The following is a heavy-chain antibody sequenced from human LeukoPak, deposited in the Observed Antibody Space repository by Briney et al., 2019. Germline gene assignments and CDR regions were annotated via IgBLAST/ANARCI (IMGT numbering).Heavy chain of an antibody. D-gene: IGHD6-6*01. J-gene: IGHJ4*02. Sequence: GGSLRLSCAASGFTFSSYAMHWVRQAPGKGLEWVAVISYDGSNKYYADSVKGRFTISRDNSKNTLYLQMNGLRAEDTAVYYCARYIAARPFDYWGQGTLVTVSS. CDR3: ARYIAARPFDY. CDR2: ISYDGSNK. V-gene: IGHV3-30-3*01. CDR1: GFTFSSYA.